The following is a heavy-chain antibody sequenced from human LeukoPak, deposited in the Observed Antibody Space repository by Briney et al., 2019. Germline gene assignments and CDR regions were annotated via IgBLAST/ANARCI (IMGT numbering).Heavy chain of an antibody. J-gene: IGHJ5*02. Sequence: EASVKVSCKAFGSTFADFHIQWLRRVLGHGLGWLGTLNPHSGATHYSQKFRGRVTMTRDTSVNTAYMELSRLTSDDTAVYYCARDRAYDSSGEPMFNPWGQGTLVAVSS. D-gene: IGHD3-22*01. V-gene: IGHV1-2*02. CDR2: LNPHSGAT. CDR3: ARDRAYDSSGEPMFNP. CDR1: GSTFADFH.